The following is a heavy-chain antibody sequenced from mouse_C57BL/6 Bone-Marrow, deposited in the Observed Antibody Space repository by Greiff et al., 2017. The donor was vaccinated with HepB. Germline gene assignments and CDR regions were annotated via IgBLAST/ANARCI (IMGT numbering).Heavy chain of an antibody. Sequence: QVHVKQSGAELARPGASVKLSCKASGYTFTSYGISWVKQRTGQGLEWIGEIYPRSGNTYYNEKFKGKATLTADKSSSTAYMELRSLTSEDSAVYFCAADYYGSSYEFAYWGQGTLVTVSA. CDR1: GYTFTSYG. V-gene: IGHV1-81*01. CDR2: IYPRSGNT. D-gene: IGHD1-1*01. J-gene: IGHJ3*01. CDR3: AADYYGSSYEFAY.